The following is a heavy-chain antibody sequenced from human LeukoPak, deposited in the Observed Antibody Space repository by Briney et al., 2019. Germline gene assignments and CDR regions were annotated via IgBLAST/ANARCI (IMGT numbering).Heavy chain of an antibody. CDR3: ARFSGYSYGYGMDV. D-gene: IGHD5-18*01. CDR1: GGSISSGSYY. CDR2: INHSGST. Sequence: ASQTLSLTCTVSGGSISSGSYYWSWIRQPPGKGLEWIGEINHSGSTNYNPSLKSRVTISVDTSKNQFSLKLSSVTAADTAVYYCARFSGYSYGYGMDVWGQGTTVTVSS. V-gene: IGHV4-39*07. J-gene: IGHJ6*02.